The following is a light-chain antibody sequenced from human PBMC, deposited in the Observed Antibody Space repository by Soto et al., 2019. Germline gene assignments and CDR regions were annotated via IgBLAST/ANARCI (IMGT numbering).Light chain of an antibody. CDR2: LNSDGSH. CDR3: QTWGTGIHV. Sequence: QSVLTQSPSASASLGASVKLTCTLSSGHSSYAIAWHQQQPEKGPRYLMKLNSDGSHSKWDGIPDRFSGSSSGAERYLTISSLQSEDEADYYCQTWGTGIHVFGTGTKVTVL. CDR1: SGHSSYA. J-gene: IGLJ1*01. V-gene: IGLV4-69*01.